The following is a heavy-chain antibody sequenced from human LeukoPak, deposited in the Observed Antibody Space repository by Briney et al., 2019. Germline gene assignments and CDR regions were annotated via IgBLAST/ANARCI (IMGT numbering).Heavy chain of an antibody. Sequence: SETLSLTCTVSGGSISSGSYYWSWIRQPAGKGLEWIGRIYTSGSTNYNPSLKSRVTISVDTSKKQFSLKLSSVTAADTAVYYCAREGRSGYYYGGSDYWGQGTLVTVSS. CDR3: AREGRSGYYYGGSDY. CDR1: GGSISSGSYY. D-gene: IGHD3-22*01. CDR2: IYTSGST. J-gene: IGHJ4*02. V-gene: IGHV4-61*02.